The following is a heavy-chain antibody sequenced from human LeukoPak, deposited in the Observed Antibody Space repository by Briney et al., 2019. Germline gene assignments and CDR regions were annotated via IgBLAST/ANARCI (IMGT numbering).Heavy chain of an antibody. CDR1: GFIFSNSA. J-gene: IGHJ4*02. V-gene: IGHV3-23*01. Sequence: GGSLRLSCAASGFIFSNSALSWVRQAPGKGLEWVSDISGSGGSTYYADSVKGRFTISRDNSKNTLYLQMNSLRAEDTAVYYCAKRIQSAMATGYWGQGTLVTVSS. CDR3: AKRIQSAMATGY. CDR2: ISGSGGST. D-gene: IGHD5-18*01.